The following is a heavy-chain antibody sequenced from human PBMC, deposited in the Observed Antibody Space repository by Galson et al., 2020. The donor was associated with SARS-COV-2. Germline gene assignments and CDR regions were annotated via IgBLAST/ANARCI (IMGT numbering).Heavy chain of an antibody. D-gene: IGHD3-3*01. CDR3: ARARNYDFWSGSYPVWYYYMDV. V-gene: IGHV3-13*01. CDR1: GFTFSSYD. Sequence: GGSLRLSCAASGFTFSSYDMHWFRQATGKGLEWVSAIGTAGDTYYPGSVKGRFTISRENAKNSLYLQMNSLRAGDTAVYYCARARNYDFWSGSYPVWYYYMDVWGKGTSVTVSS. J-gene: IGHJ6*03. CDR2: IGTAGDT.